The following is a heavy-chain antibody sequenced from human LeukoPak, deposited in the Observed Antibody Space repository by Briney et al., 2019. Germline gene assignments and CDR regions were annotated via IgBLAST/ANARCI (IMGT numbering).Heavy chain of an antibody. J-gene: IGHJ6*02. CDR2: IYYSGST. Sequence: SGTLSLTCTVSGGSISSYYWSWIRQPPGKGLEWIGYIYYSGSTNYNLHLKSRVTISVDTSKNQFSLKLSSVTAADTAVYYCARYMVRGVNHYYYGMDVWGQGTTVTVSS. CDR3: ARYMVRGVNHYYYGMDV. D-gene: IGHD3-10*01. CDR1: GGSISSYY. V-gene: IGHV4-59*08.